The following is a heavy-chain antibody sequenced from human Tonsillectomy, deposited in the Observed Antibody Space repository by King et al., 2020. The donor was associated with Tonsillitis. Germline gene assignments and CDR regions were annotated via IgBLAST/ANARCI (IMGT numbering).Heavy chain of an antibody. D-gene: IGHD3-22*01. V-gene: IGHV3-21*01. Sequence: VQLVESGGGLVKPGGSLRLSCAASGFTFSSYSMIWVRQAPGKGLEWVSSISVSSSYIYYGDSVKGRFTISRDNAKNSLYLQMNSLRAEETAVYYCARVDYDSSGSWFDPWGQGTLVTVSS. CDR3: ARVDYDSSGSWFDP. J-gene: IGHJ5*02. CDR1: GFTFSSYS. CDR2: ISVSSSYI.